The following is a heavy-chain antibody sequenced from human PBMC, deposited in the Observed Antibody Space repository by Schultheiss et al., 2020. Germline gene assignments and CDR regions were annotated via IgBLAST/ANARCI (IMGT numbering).Heavy chain of an antibody. CDR3: AKERVVSHYDCWSGYYTHHYGMDV. J-gene: IGHJ6*02. Sequence: GGSLRLSCAASGFTFSSYGMHWVRQAPGKGLEWVAVISYDGSNKYYADSVKGRFTISRDNSKNTLYLQMNSLRAEGTAVYYCAKERVVSHYDCWSGYYTHHYGMDVWGQGTTVTVSS. CDR2: ISYDGSNK. CDR1: GFTFSSYG. V-gene: IGHV3-30*18. D-gene: IGHD3-3*01.